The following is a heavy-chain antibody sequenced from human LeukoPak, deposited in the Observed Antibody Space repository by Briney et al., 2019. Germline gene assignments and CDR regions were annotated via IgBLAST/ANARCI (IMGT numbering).Heavy chain of an antibody. CDR2: IIPIFGTA. CDR1: GGTFSSYA. J-gene: IGHJ4*02. D-gene: IGHD5-24*01. CDR3: ARGRWLRFRHYFDY. V-gene: IGHV1-69*13. Sequence: SVKLSCKASGGTFSSYAISWVRQAPGQGLEWMGGIIPIFGTADYAQKFQGRVTITADESTSTAYMELSSLRSEDTAVYYCARGRWLRFRHYFDYWGQGTLVTVSS.